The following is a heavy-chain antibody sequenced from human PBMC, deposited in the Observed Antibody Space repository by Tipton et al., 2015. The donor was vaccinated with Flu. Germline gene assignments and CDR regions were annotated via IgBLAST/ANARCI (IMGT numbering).Heavy chain of an antibody. CDR3: ARALNSGREYTFDI. CDR2: IYYSGTT. V-gene: IGHV4-39*07. Sequence: TLSLTCTVSGGSISRSHYSWGWIRQPPGKGLEWIGNIYYSGTTYYNPSLKSRVTISVDTSKNQFSLRLTSMTAADTAVYYCARALNSGREYTFDIWGRGTVVTVSS. J-gene: IGHJ3*02. D-gene: IGHD1-26*01. CDR1: GGSISRSHYS.